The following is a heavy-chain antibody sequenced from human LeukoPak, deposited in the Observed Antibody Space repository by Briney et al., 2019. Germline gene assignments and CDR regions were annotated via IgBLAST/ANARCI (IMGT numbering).Heavy chain of an antibody. V-gene: IGHV3-11*04. CDR2: ISSSGSTI. J-gene: IGHJ4*02. Sequence: GGSLRLSCAASGFTFSDYYMSWIRQAPGKGLEWVSYISSSGSTIYYADSVKGRFTISRDNAKSSLYLQMNSLRAEDTAVYYCARDQGRRSWPSYYFDYWGQGTLVTVSS. CDR3: ARDQGRRSWPSYYFDY. CDR1: GFTFSDYY. D-gene: IGHD6-13*01.